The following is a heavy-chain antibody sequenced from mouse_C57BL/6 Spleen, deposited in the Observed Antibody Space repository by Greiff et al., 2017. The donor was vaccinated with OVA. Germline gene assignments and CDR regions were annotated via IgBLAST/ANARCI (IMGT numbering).Heavy chain of an antibody. D-gene: IGHD2-1*01. J-gene: IGHJ4*01. Sequence: QVQLKQPGAELVKPGASVKMSCKASGYTFTSYWITWVKQRPGQGLEWIGDIYPGSGSTNYSEKFKSKATLTVDTSSSTAYMQLSSLTSEDSAVYYCARADGTDYAMDYWGQGTSVTVSS. V-gene: IGHV1-55*01. CDR2: IYPGSGST. CDR1: GYTFTSYW. CDR3: ARADGTDYAMDY.